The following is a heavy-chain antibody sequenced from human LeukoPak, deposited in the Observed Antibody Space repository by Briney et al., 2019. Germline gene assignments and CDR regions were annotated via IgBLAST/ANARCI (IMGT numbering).Heavy chain of an antibody. D-gene: IGHD6-19*01. V-gene: IGHV3-30*02. J-gene: IGHJ4*02. Sequence: GGSLRLSCAASGFTFSTYAVNWVRQAPGKGLEWVAFIWYDGSNKYYADSVKGRFTISRDNSKNTLHLQMNSLRGEDTAVYYCAKDGVGTSGWRIWGQGTLVTVSS. CDR3: AKDGVGTSGWRI. CDR1: GFTFSTYA. CDR2: IWYDGSNK.